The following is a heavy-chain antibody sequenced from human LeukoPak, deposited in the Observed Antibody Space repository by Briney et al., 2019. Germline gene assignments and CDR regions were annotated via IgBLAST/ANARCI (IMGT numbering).Heavy chain of an antibody. D-gene: IGHD3-9*01. CDR2: ISASGTA. CDR3: AKARVTTGYYMQVDY. Sequence: AGGSLRLSCAASGFTFSTYAMTWVRQAPGKGLEWVSVISASGTAHYADSMKGRFTISRDNSKNTVYLQLSSLRPEDTAVYYCAKARVTTGYYMQVDYWGQGTLVTVSS. CDR1: GFTFSTYA. V-gene: IGHV3-23*01. J-gene: IGHJ4*02.